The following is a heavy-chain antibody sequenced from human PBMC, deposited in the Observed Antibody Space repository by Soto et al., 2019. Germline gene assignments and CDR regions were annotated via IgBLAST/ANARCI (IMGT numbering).Heavy chain of an antibody. D-gene: IGHD2-2*01. CDR2: ISYDGSNK. CDR1: GFTFSSYA. J-gene: IGHJ5*02. Sequence: PGGPLRLSCAASGFTFSSYAMHWVRQAPGKGLEWVAVISYDGSNKYYADSVKGRFTISRDKSKNKLNLQMNSLRVEDTAVYYCARRLRVVVPAPWGQGTLVTVS. CDR3: ARRLRVVVPAP. V-gene: IGHV3-30-3*01.